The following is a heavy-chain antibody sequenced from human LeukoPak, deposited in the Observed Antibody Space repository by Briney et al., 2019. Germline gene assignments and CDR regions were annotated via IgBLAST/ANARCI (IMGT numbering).Heavy chain of an antibody. J-gene: IGHJ3*02. CDR2: IYPGDSDT. CDR1: GYSFTSYW. V-gene: IGHV5-51*01. CDR3: ARQRAYDSSGYYYMSAFDI. D-gene: IGHD3-22*01. Sequence: GESLKISCKGSGYSFTSYWIGWVRQMPGKGLEWMGIIYPGDSDTRYSPSFQGQVTISADKSISTAYLQWSSLKASDTAMYYCARQRAYDSSGYYYMSAFDIWGQGTMVTVSS.